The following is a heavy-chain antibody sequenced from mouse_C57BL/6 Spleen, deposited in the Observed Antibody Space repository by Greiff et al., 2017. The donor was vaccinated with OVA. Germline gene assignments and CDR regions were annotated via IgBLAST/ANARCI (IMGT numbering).Heavy chain of an antibody. CDR2: IYPSDSET. J-gene: IGHJ3*01. Sequence: QVQLQQPGAELVRPGSSVKLSCKASGYTFTSYWMDWVKQRPGQGLEWIGNIYPSDSETHYNQKFKDKATLTVDKSSSTAYMQLSSLTSEDSAVYYCARCDYDGAYWGQGTLVTVSA. V-gene: IGHV1-61*01. CDR1: GYTFTSYW. D-gene: IGHD2-4*01. CDR3: ARCDYDGAY.